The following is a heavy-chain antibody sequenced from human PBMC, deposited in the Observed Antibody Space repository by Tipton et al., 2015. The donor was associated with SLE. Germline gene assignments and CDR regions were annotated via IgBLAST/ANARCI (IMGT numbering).Heavy chain of an antibody. CDR3: ARLRRYNWDGGAYQYGTDV. D-gene: IGHD1-1*01. CDR1: GGSFTDFY. J-gene: IGHJ6*02. Sequence: GLVKPSETLSLTCAVYGGSFTDFYLTWIRQPPGKGLEWIGYIVQSGSTGYNPSLQSRLTISLDTSKSQFSLRLTSVTAADTAVYYCARLRRYNWDGGAYQYGTDVWGQGTTVTVSS. V-gene: IGHV4-34*12. CDR2: IVQSGST.